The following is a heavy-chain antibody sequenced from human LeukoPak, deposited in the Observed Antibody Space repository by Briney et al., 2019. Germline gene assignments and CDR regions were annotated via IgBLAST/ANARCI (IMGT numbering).Heavy chain of an antibody. V-gene: IGHV1-24*01. Sequence: ASVKVSCKVSGYTLTELSMHWVRQAPGKGLERMGGFDPEDGETIYAQKFQGRVTMTEDTSTDTAYMELSSLRSEDTAVYYCATQQLVKSRKSNWFDPWGQGTLVTVSS. J-gene: IGHJ5*02. CDR1: GYTLTELS. CDR3: ATQQLVKSRKSNWFDP. D-gene: IGHD6-13*01. CDR2: FDPEDGET.